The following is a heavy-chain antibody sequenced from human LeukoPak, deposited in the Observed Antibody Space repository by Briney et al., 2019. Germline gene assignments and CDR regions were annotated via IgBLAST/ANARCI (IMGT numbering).Heavy chain of an antibody. D-gene: IGHD6-13*01. V-gene: IGHV4-38-2*02. Sequence: PSETLSLTCSVSGHSIINSYYWGWIRQPPGKGLEWIGSIYHTGSTYYNPSLKSRVTISVDTSKNQFSLKLSSVTAADTAVYYCARKFARTRIAAAVVYYFDYWGQGTLVTVSS. CDR1: GHSIINSYY. CDR2: IYHTGST. J-gene: IGHJ4*02. CDR3: ARKFARTRIAAAVVYYFDY.